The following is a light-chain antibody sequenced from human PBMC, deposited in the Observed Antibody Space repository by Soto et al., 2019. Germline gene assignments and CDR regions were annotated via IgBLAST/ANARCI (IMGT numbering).Light chain of an antibody. V-gene: IGLV1-44*01. J-gene: IGLJ1*01. CDR2: SNN. CDR1: SSNIGSNT. CDR3: AAWDDSLNGPV. Sequence: QSVLTQPPSASGTPGQRVTISCSGSSSNIGSNTVNWYQQLPGTAPKLLIYSNNQRPSGVPDRFSGSKSGTSASLAISGLQSEDEAAYYCAAWDDSLNGPVFGTGTKLPVL.